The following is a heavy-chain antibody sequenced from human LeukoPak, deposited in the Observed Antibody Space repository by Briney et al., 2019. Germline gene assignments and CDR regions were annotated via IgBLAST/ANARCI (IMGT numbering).Heavy chain of an antibody. J-gene: IGHJ4*02. CDR2: ISGSGGDT. CDR1: GFTFSTYA. V-gene: IGHV3-23*01. CDR3: AKAPHSELLLIDF. D-gene: IGHD3-10*01. Sequence: GVSLRLSCAASGFTFSTYAMSWVRQAPGKGLEWVSAISGSGGDTYYADSVKGRFSISRDNSKYTLYLQMNSLRPEDTAVYYCAKAPHSELLLIDFWGQGTLVTVSS.